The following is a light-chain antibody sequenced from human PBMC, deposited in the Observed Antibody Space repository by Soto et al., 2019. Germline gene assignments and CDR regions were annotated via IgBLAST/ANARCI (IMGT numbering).Light chain of an antibody. CDR1: SRDVGGYNY. J-gene: IGLJ1*01. CDR2: DVS. CDR3: SSYTSSSTLA. V-gene: IGLV2-14*03. Sequence: QSALTQPASVSGSPGQSITISCTGTSRDVGGYNYVSWYQQHPAKAPKVMIYDVSNRPSGVSNRFSGSKSGNTASLTISGLQAEDEADYYCSSYTSSSTLAFGTGTKVTVL.